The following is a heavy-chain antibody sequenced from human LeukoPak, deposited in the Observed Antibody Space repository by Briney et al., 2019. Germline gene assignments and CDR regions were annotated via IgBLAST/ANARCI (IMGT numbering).Heavy chain of an antibody. Sequence: PSETLSLTCTVSGGSISSYYWSWIWQPAGKGLEWIGRIYTSGSTNYNPSLKSRVTMSVDTSKNQFSLKLSSVTAADTAVYYCARDAGRVRGVIRLPATDKNYYYYYGMDVWGQGTTVTVSS. CDR1: GGSISSYY. V-gene: IGHV4-4*07. CDR3: ARDAGRVRGVIRLPATDKNYYYYYGMDV. D-gene: IGHD3-10*01. CDR2: IYTSGST. J-gene: IGHJ6*02.